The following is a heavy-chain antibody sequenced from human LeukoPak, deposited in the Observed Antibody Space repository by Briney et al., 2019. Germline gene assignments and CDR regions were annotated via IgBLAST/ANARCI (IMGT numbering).Heavy chain of an antibody. CDR1: GFTFNNYN. V-gene: IGHV3-48*01. Sequence: GGSLGLSCAASGFTFNNYNMNWVRQAPGKGLEWLSYISSSSTIYYADSVKGRFTISRDNAKNSLYLQMSSLRVEDTAVYYCARRLVVPAAIEYYFDYWGQGTLVTVSS. D-gene: IGHD2-2*02. CDR3: ARRLVVPAAIEYYFDY. J-gene: IGHJ4*02. CDR2: ISSSSTI.